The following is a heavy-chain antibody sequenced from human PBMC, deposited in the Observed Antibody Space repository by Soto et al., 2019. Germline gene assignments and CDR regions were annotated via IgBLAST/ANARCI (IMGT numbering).Heavy chain of an antibody. Sequence: EVQLVESGGGLVKPGGSLRLSCAASGFTFSSYSMNWVRQAPGKGLEWVSSISSSSYIYYADSVKGRFTISRDNAKNSLYLQMNSLRAEDTAVYYCAREEGYCSGGSRYYYGMDVWGQGTTVTVSS. CDR3: AREEGYCSGGSRYYYGMDV. CDR2: ISSSSYI. CDR1: GFTFSSYS. D-gene: IGHD2-15*01. J-gene: IGHJ6*02. V-gene: IGHV3-21*01.